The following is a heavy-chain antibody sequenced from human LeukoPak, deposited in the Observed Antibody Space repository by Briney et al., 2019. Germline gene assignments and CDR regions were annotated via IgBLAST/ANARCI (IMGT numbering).Heavy chain of an antibody. J-gene: IGHJ5*01. CDR1: GYSFTSYG. CDR2: ISAYSGNT. V-gene: IGHV1-18*01. CDR3: VRVAMIRGVVFKNWFDS. D-gene: IGHD3-10*01. Sequence: ASVKVSCKASGYSFTSYGISWVRQAPGQGLEWMGWISAYSGNTNYADNLQGRLTVTTDTSTSTAHMELRSLRSDDTAVYYCVRVAMIRGVVFKNWFDSWGQGSLVTVSS.